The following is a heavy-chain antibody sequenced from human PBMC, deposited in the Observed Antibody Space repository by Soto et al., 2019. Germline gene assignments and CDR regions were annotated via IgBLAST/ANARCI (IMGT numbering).Heavy chain of an antibody. CDR1: GGSINSGGYY. CDR2: MYYSGST. Sequence: QVQLRESGPGLVKPSQTLSLTCTVSGGSINSGGYYWNWIRQHPGKGLEWIGYMYYSGSTYYNPFLRSLVIISAVTSEYHFSLKLSSVTAADTAVYFCARGYRQSGFSSSWVFDYWGQGTLVNVSS. CDR3: ARGYRQSGFSSSWVFDY. D-gene: IGHD6-13*01. J-gene: IGHJ4*02. V-gene: IGHV4-31*01.